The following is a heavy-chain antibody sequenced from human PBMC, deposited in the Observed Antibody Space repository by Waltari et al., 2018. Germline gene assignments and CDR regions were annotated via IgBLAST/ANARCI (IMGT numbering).Heavy chain of an antibody. J-gene: IGHJ6*03. CDR1: GCTFSSDA. V-gene: IGHV3-30-3*01. D-gene: IGHD3-10*01. CDR2: ISYDGSIT. Sequence: QVQLGEAGGGVVQPGRSLRLSGAASGCTFSSDARPWVRQAPGKGLESCALISYDGSITYSADSVKGRFTLSSDTSKNTLYLPMNSLRAEATAVYYCARDVKYYSGSGSYSGYMDVWGNGTTVTVSS. CDR3: ARDVKYYSGSGSYSGYMDV.